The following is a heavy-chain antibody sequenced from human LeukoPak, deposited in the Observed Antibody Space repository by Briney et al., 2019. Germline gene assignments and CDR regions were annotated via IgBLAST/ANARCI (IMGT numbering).Heavy chain of an antibody. V-gene: IGHV3-53*01. CDR3: ARGLRLGELSLYAPDY. CDR1: GFTVSSNY. CDR2: IYSGGSI. Sequence: GGSLRLSCAASGFTVSSNYMSWVRQAPGKGLEWVSVIYSGGSIYYADSVKGRFTISRDNSKNTLYLQMNSLRAEDTAVYYCARGLRLGELSLYAPDYWGQGTLVTVSS. J-gene: IGHJ4*02. D-gene: IGHD3-16*02.